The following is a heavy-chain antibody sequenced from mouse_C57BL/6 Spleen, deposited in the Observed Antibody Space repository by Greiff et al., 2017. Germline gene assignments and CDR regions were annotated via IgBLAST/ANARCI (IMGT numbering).Heavy chain of an antibody. J-gene: IGHJ3*01. Sequence: EVKLVESEGGLVQPGSSMKLSCTASGFTFSDYYMAWVRQVPEKGLEWVANINYDGSSTYYLDSLKSRFIISRDNAKNILYLQMSSLKSEDTATYYCAREDAWFAYWGQGTLVTVSA. CDR3: AREDAWFAY. V-gene: IGHV5-16*01. CDR1: GFTFSDYY. CDR2: INYDGSST.